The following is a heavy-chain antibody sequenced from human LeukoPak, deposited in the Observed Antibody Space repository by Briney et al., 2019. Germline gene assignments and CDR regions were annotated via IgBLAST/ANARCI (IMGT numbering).Heavy chain of an antibody. CDR3: ARHLSSIMSCPTY. Sequence: EEPLKISCKGSGYSFASYWIAWVRQMPGKGLEWMGVIYPGTADITYSPSFQGQVTISADKSVSTAYLHWSSLKASDTAIYYCARHLSSIMSCPTYWGQGTLVTVS. D-gene: IGHD3-16*01. J-gene: IGHJ4*02. V-gene: IGHV5-51*01. CDR2: IYPGTADI. CDR1: GYSFASYW.